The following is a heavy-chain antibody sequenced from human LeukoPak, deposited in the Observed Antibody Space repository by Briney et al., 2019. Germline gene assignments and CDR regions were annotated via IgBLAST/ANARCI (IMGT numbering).Heavy chain of an antibody. J-gene: IGHJ5*02. CDR1: GDSISSYY. CDR2: IYTSGST. V-gene: IGHV4-4*09. Sequence: SETLSFTCTVSGDSISSYYWTWIRQPPGRGLEWIGYIYTSGSTNFNPSLKSRVTMSVDTSKNQFSLKLSSVTAADTAVYYCARQREDSNWFDPWGQGTLVTVSS. CDR3: ARQREDSNWFDP. D-gene: IGHD4-11*01.